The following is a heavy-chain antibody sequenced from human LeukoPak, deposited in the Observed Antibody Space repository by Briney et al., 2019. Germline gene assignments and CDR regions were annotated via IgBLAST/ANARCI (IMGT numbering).Heavy chain of an antibody. CDR2: IIPILGIA. J-gene: IGHJ5*02. CDR1: GGTFSSYA. D-gene: IGHD5-18*01. Sequence: SVKVSCKASGGTFSSYAIGWVRQAPGQGLEWMGRIIPILGIANYAQKFQGRVTITADKSTSTAYMELSSLRSEDTAVYYCATDTAPSGNWFDPWGQGTLVTVSS. CDR3: ATDTAPSGNWFDP. V-gene: IGHV1-69*04.